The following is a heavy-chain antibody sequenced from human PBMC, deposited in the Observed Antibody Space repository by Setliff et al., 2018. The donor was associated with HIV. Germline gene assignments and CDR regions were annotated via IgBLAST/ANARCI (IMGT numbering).Heavy chain of an antibody. Sequence: GESLKISCKGFGYKFTDYWVGWVRQMPGEGLEWMGVIYGDGSDPRYSPSFQGQVTISVDKSISIAYLQWSSLKASDTAVYYCARGTGIQLWLKGGDYYYYYMDVWGKGTTVTVSS. D-gene: IGHD5-18*01. CDR2: IYGDGSDP. J-gene: IGHJ6*03. V-gene: IGHV5-51*01. CDR1: GYKFTDYW. CDR3: ARGTGIQLWLKGGDYYYYYMDV.